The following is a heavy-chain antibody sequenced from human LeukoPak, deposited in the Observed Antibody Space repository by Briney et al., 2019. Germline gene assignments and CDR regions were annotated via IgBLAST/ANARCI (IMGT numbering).Heavy chain of an antibody. Sequence: GGSLRLSCAASGFTFEIYWMSWVRQAPGKGLEWVANIRKDGSEKNYVDSVKGRFTISRDNSKNTVYLQMNSLRAEDTAVYYCARVWELSFDYWGQGTLVTVSS. D-gene: IGHD1-26*01. CDR1: GFTFEIYW. J-gene: IGHJ4*02. CDR2: IRKDGSEK. CDR3: ARVWELSFDY. V-gene: IGHV3-7*05.